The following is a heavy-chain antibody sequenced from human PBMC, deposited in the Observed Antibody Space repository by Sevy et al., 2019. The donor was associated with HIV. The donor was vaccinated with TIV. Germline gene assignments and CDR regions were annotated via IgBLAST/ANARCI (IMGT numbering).Heavy chain of an antibody. CDR3: ARDDRGYSGYDRGNFDY. CDR2: ISSSGSTI. V-gene: IGHV3-48*03. Sequence: GGSLRLSCAASGFTFSSYEMNWVRQAPGKGLEWVSYISSSGSTIYYADSVKGRFTISRDNAKNSLYLQMNSLRAEDTAVYYCARDDRGYSGYDRGNFDYWGQGTLVTDSS. J-gene: IGHJ4*02. D-gene: IGHD5-12*01. CDR1: GFTFSSYE.